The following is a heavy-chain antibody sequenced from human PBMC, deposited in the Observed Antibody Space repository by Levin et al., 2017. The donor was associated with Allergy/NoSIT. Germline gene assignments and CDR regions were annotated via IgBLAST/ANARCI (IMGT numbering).Heavy chain of an antibody. CDR1: GGSVSSGSYY. CDR3: SRLVTYGDYLNPREGLMFDY. D-gene: IGHD4-17*01. J-gene: IGHJ4*02. CDR2: IYYSGST. V-gene: IGHV4-61*01. Sequence: SETLSLTCTVSGGSVSSGSYYWSWIRQPPGTGLEWIGYIYYSGSTNYNPSLKSRVTISVDTSKNQFSLKLSSVTAADTAVYYCSRLVTYGDYLNPREGLMFDYWGQGTLVTVSS.